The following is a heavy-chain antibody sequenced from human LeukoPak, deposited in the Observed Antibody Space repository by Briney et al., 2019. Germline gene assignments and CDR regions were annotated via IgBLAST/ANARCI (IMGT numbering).Heavy chain of an antibody. V-gene: IGHV4-39*01. J-gene: IGHJ4*02. Sequence: SETLSLTCTVSGGSTSSGSHYWGWIRQPPGKGLEWIGSIYYSGTTYYSPSLKSRVSISLDTSKDQFSLKLNSVTAADTAVYYYARQDLAVSGIDYWGQGTLVTVSS. D-gene: IGHD6-13*01. CDR3: ARQDLAVSGIDY. CDR1: GGSTSSGSHY. CDR2: IYYSGTT.